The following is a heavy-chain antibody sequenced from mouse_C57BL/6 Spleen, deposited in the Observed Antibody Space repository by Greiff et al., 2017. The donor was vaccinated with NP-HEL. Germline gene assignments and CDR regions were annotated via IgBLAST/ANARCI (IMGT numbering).Heavy chain of an antibody. CDR3: ARSISFAY. V-gene: IGHV1-19*01. CDR1: GYTFTDYY. D-gene: IGHD2-10*02. CDR2: INPYNGGT. J-gene: IGHJ3*01. Sequence: EVKLLESGPVLVKPGASVKMSCKASGYTFTDYYMNWVKQSHGKSLEWIGVINPYNGGTSYNQKFKGKATLTVDKSSSTAYMELNSLTSEDSAVYYCARSISFAYWGQGTLVTVSA.